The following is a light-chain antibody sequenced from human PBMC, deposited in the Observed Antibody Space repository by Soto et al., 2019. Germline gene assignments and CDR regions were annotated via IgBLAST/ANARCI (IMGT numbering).Light chain of an antibody. V-gene: IGKV3-15*01. CDR2: GAS. CDR1: QSVGSA. CDR3: QQYNKWPLT. J-gene: IGKJ5*01. Sequence: EIVMTQSPAILSVSPGEGATLSCRGSQSVGSALAWYQQKPGQTPRLLIYGASTRATGIPARFSGSGSGTEFTLTISSLKSEDFAVYYCQQYNKWPLTFGQGTRLEIK.